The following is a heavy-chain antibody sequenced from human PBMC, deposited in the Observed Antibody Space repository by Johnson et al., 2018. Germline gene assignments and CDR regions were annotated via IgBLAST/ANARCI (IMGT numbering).Heavy chain of an antibody. Sequence: QVQLVESGGGVVQPGTSXRLSCAASGFTFSNFDIHWVRQAPGKGRQWLALIWYDGSEKYYSDSVKGRFTISRDNSKNTLYLQMNSLRDEDTAVYYCAKVPYSSSSHPQHWGQGTLVTVSS. CDR2: IWYDGSEK. V-gene: IGHV3-33*06. CDR3: AKVPYSSSSHPQH. D-gene: IGHD6-6*01. CDR1: GFTFSNFD. J-gene: IGHJ1*01.